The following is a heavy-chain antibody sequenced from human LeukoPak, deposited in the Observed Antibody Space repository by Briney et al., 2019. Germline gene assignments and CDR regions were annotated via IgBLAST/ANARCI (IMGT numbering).Heavy chain of an antibody. Sequence: ASVKVSCKASGYTFTSYGISWARQAPGQGLEWMGCINPKSGGTNYAQKFQGRVTMTRDTSISTAYMEVSRLRSDDTAVYYCAGDSSPYKTNWYAHPPGMDVWGQGTAVTVSS. D-gene: IGHD1-1*01. CDR3: AGDSSPYKTNWYAHPPGMDV. J-gene: IGHJ6*02. CDR2: INPKSGGT. V-gene: IGHV1-2*02. CDR1: GYTFTSYG.